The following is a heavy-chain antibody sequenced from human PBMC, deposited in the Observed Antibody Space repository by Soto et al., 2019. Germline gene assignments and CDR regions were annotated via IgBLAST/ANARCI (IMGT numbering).Heavy chain of an antibody. J-gene: IGHJ4*02. CDR3: AGLGGVGAPPGTDF. D-gene: IGHD1-26*01. CDR1: GGTFSSYV. Sequence: QLVQSGAEVKKPGSSVKISCKASGGTFSSYVISWLRQAPGQGLEWMGGVIPILGQAYYAPNLQGRVTIPADVSTRTAYMELNRLTSADTAVYFCAGLGGVGAPPGTDFWGQGTLVTVSS. V-gene: IGHV1-69*01. CDR2: VIPILGQA.